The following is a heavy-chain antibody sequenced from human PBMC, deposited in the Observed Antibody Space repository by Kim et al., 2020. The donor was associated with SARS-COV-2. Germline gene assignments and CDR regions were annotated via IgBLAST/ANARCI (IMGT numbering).Heavy chain of an antibody. CDR3: ARDDFRPRGYSYGYGDY. Sequence: FQGRVTITADESTSTAYMELSSLRSEDTAVYYCARDDFRPRGYSYGYGDYWGQGTLVTVSS. J-gene: IGHJ4*02. V-gene: IGHV1-69*01. D-gene: IGHD5-18*01.